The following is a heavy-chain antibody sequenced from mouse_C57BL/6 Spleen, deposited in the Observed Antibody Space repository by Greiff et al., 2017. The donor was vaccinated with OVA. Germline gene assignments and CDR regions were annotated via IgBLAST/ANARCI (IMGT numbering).Heavy chain of an antibody. Sequence: EVQLQQPGPELVKPGASVKIPCKASGYTFTDYKKEGGKKRTSKSHERTGEKHPNHGGTIYNQQFKGKATLTVDKSSSTAYMELRSLTSEDTAVYYCAVYYDGSNDYFDDWGTGTTVTVAS. CDR1: GYTFTDYK. CDR2: KHPNHGGT. D-gene: IGHD1-1*01. CDR3: AVYYDGSNDYFDD. V-gene: IGHV1-18*01. J-gene: IGHJ1*03.